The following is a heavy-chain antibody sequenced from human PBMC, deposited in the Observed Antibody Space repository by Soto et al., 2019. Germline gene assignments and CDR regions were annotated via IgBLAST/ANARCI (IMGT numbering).Heavy chain of an antibody. CDR2: ISPTGTT. J-gene: IGHJ5*02. V-gene: IGHV4-4*07. CDR3: VRDGTKSLRDWFDP. CDR1: GATISGSY. Sequence: PPETLSLTCTVSGATISGSYWSWLRNSPGKGLGWIGRISPTGTTAYNPPLKSRVMISVHRYKEQFSXNLRSVTAGDTAVYYCVRDGTKSLRDWFDPWGQGISVTVS. D-gene: IGHD1-1*01.